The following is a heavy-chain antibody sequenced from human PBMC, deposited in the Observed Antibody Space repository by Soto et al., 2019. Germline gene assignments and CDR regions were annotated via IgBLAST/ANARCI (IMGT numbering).Heavy chain of an antibody. CDR3: AKDITGYCSGGSCPLDY. J-gene: IGHJ4*02. D-gene: IGHD2-15*01. CDR1: GFTFSNYA. V-gene: IGHV3-23*01. CDR2: ISVIGGST. Sequence: EVQLLESGGGLVQPGGSLRLSCAASGFTFSNYAMTWVRQAPGKGLEWVSTISVIGGSTYYADSVKGRFSFSRDNSKNTLSLQMNSLRAEDTALYYCAKDITGYCSGGSCPLDYWGQGTRVTVSS.